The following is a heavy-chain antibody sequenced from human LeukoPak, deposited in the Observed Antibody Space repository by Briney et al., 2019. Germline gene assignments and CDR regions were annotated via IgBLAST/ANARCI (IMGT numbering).Heavy chain of an antibody. J-gene: IGHJ6*03. D-gene: IGHD5-18*01. V-gene: IGHV4-39*01. CDR3: ARHIGYSYGYPYYYYMDV. Sequence: SETLSLTCTVSGGSISSYYWSWISQPPGKGLEWIGSIYYSGSTHYNPSLKSRVTISVDTSKNQFSLKLSSVTAADTAVYYCARHIGYSYGYPYYYYMDVWGKGTTVTVSS. CDR1: GGSISSYY. CDR2: IYYSGST.